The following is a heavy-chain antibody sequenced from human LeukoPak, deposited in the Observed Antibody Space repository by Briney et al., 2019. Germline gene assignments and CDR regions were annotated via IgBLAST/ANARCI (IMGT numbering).Heavy chain of an antibody. D-gene: IGHD1-7*01. CDR3: AKLSELELRQPFDY. CDR1: GFTFSSYA. J-gene: IGHJ4*02. V-gene: IGHV3-23*01. Sequence: RPGGSLRLSCAASGFTFSSYAMSWVRQAPGKGLEWVSAISGSGGSTYYADSVKGRFTISRDNSKNTLYLQMNSLRAEDTAVYYCAKLSELELRQPFDYWGQGTLVTVSS. CDR2: ISGSGGST.